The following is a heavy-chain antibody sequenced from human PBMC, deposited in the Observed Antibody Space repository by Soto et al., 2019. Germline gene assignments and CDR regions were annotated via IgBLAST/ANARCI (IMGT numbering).Heavy chain of an antibody. CDR2: XTPIXDXT. J-gene: IGHJ4*02. D-gene: IGHD4-17*01. CDR3: ATGGTTVTRRFDY. V-gene: IGHV1-69*13. Sequence: ASVKVSCKASGGGFSTYAITLVRQAPGQGLEXMGXXTPIXDXTXXAXXXQGRVTITADESTTTVHMEMTSLTSEDTAVYYCATGGTTVTRRFDYWGQGTLVTVSS. CDR1: GGGFSTYA.